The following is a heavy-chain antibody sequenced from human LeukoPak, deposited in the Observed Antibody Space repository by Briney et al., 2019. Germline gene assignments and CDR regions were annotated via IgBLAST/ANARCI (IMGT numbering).Heavy chain of an antibody. J-gene: IGHJ5*02. Sequence: ASVKVSCKASGYTFTSYGISWVRQAPGQGLEWRGWISAYNGNTNYAQKLQGRVTMTTDTSTSTAYMELRSLRSDDTAVYYCARDFVVVPAATYGWFDPWGQGTLVTVSS. D-gene: IGHD2-2*01. V-gene: IGHV1-18*01. CDR3: ARDFVVVPAATYGWFDP. CDR1: GYTFTSYG. CDR2: ISAYNGNT.